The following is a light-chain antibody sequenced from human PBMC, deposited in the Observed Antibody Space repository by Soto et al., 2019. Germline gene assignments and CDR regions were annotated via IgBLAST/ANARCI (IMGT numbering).Light chain of an antibody. V-gene: IGKV3-11*01. CDR3: QQRSNWPPVIT. CDR1: QSFSSY. Sequence: EIVLTQSPATLSLSPGERATLSCRASQSFSSYLAWYQQKPGQAPRLLIYDASTRATGIPARFSGRGAGTAFTLTISSLEPEDFAVYYCQQRSNWPPVITFGQGTRLEIK. CDR2: DAS. J-gene: IGKJ5*01.